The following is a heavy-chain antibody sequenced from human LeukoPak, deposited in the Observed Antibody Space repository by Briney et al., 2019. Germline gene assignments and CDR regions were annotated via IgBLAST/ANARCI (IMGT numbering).Heavy chain of an antibody. J-gene: IGHJ6*03. CDR2: FSFNGEST. CDR1: GFTFSSYA. V-gene: IGHV3-23*01. Sequence: GGSLRLSCAASGFTFSSYAMTWVRQAPGKGLEWVSSFSFNGESTYYADSAKGRFTISRDNSKNTLYLQMNSLRAEDTAVYYCAKGGYSNGRYYYYYMDVWGEGTTVTVSS. CDR3: AKGGYSNGRYYYYYMDV. D-gene: IGHD5-18*01.